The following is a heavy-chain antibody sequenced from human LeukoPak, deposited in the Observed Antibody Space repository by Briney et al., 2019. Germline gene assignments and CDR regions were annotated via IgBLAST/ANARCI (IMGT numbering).Heavy chain of an antibody. CDR1: GFTVSGNY. V-gene: IGHV3-53*05. Sequence: PGGSLRLSCAVSGFTVSGNYMSWVRQAPGKGLEWVSLIYSGGTTYYADSVKGRFTISRDNSKNTLYLQMNSLRAEDTAVYYCAKDSSGPYDYWGQGTLVTVSS. CDR2: IYSGGTT. CDR3: AKDSSGPYDY. D-gene: IGHD3-22*01. J-gene: IGHJ4*02.